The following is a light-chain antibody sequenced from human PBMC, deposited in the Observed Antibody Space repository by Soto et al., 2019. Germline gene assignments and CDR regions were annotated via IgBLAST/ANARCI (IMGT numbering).Light chain of an antibody. V-gene: IGKV1-39*01. CDR1: HNIVTY. CDR2: EAS. Sequence: DIHMAQSPPSLSASVGDRVTITCRASHNIVTYLNWYQQKAGKAPSLLIYEASHLQSGVPFRFFGSGSGTDFTLTISSLQSEDFAVYYCQQYNSWPLTFGGGTKVEIK. CDR3: QQYNSWPLT. J-gene: IGKJ4*01.